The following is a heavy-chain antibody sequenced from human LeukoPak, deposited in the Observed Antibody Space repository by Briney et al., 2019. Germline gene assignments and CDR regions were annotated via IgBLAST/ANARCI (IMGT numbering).Heavy chain of an antibody. CDR1: GFTFGDYS. V-gene: IGHV3-49*04. CDR2: IRSTAYGGTT. CDR3: TRAVNYYGSGSPYNPFDY. Sequence: GGSLRLSCTASGFTFGDYSMNWVRQAPGKGLEWVGFIRSTAYGGTTEYAASVKGRFTISRDDSKSIAYLQMNSLKTEDTAVYYCTRAVNYYGSGSPYNPFDYWGQGIPVTVSS. D-gene: IGHD3-10*01. J-gene: IGHJ4*02.